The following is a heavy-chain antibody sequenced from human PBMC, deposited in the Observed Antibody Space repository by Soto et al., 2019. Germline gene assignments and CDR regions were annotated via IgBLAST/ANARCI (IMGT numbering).Heavy chain of an antibody. J-gene: IGHJ6*02. CDR2: IKSKTDGGTA. V-gene: IGHV3-15*07. CDR3: TTGEVPTAAKGYYYYAMDV. CDR1: GFTFTNAW. D-gene: IGHD2-2*01. Sequence: EVQLVESGGGLVKPGVSLRLSCAASGFTFTNAWMNWVRQAPGKGLEWVGRIKSKTDGGTADYAAPVKGRFTISRHDSTTTLYLRMNSPKAEDTAVYYYTTGEVPTAAKGYYYYAMDVWGQGTTVTVSS.